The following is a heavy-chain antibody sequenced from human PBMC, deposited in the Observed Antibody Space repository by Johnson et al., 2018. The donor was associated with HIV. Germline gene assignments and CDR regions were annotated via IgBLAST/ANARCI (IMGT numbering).Heavy chain of an antibody. D-gene: IGHD1-26*01. CDR2: IGTAGDT. CDR3: AKDWGVGAKRPDDAFDI. Sequence: VQLVESGGGVVQPGTSLRLSCAASKFTFSNYAIHWVRQATGKGLEWVSTIGTAGDTYYPDYVKGRFTISRENAKNSLYLQMNSLRAEDTAVHYCAKDWGVGAKRPDDAFDIRGQGTMVTVSS. J-gene: IGHJ3*02. CDR1: KFTFSNYA. V-gene: IGHV3-13*01.